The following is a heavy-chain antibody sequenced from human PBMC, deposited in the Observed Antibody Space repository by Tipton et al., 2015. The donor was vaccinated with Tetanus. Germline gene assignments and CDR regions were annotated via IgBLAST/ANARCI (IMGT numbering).Heavy chain of an antibody. Sequence: QSGAEVKKPGASVKVSCKASGYNFVIYGLTWVRQAPGQGPEWMGWINPFNGDPKYAEKFQGRVTMTTDKATNTAYMELRSLTSADSAVYLWARGGGQVATIDLWGHGTLVTVSS. J-gene: IGHJ5*02. CDR1: GYNFVIYG. V-gene: IGHV1-18*01. CDR3: ARGGGQVATIDL. D-gene: IGHD3/OR15-3a*01. CDR2: INPFNGDP.